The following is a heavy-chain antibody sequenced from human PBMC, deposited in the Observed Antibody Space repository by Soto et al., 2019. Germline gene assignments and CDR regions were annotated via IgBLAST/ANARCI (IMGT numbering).Heavy chain of an antibody. Sequence: QVQLVESGGGVVQPGRSLRLSCAASGFTFSSYAMHWVRQAPGKGLEWVAVISYDGSNKYYADSVKGRFTISRDNSKNTLYLQMNGLRAEDTAVYYCARDRARRQWLFVSQGMDVWGQGTTVTVSS. J-gene: IGHJ6*02. V-gene: IGHV3-30-3*01. D-gene: IGHD6-19*01. CDR3: ARDRARRQWLFVSQGMDV. CDR2: ISYDGSNK. CDR1: GFTFSSYA.